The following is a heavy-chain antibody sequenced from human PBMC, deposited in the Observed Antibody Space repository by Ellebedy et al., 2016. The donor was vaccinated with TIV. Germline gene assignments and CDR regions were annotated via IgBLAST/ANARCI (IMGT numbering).Heavy chain of an antibody. Sequence: GGSLRLSXAASGLDFSSLWMHWVRQAPGKGLVWVSHVKTDGVTTTYADSVKGRFTISRDNSKNTLYLQMNSLRAEDTAVYYCARELSFGDFDYWGQGTLVTVSS. D-gene: IGHD3-10*01. CDR3: ARELSFGDFDY. J-gene: IGHJ4*02. CDR1: GLDFSSLW. V-gene: IGHV3-74*01. CDR2: VKTDGVTT.